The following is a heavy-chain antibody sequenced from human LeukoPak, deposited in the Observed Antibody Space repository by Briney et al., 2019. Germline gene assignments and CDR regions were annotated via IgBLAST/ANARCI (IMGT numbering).Heavy chain of an antibody. V-gene: IGHV1-2*02. CDR3: ARTGDGGFDY. Sequence: ASVKVSCKASGYTFTASYMHWVRQAPGQGLECMGWINPNSGGTNYAQKFQGKVTMTRDTSISTAYLELSNLSSDDTAVYYCARTGDGGFDYWGQGTLLTVSS. D-gene: IGHD2-15*01. J-gene: IGHJ4*02. CDR2: INPNSGGT. CDR1: GYTFTASY.